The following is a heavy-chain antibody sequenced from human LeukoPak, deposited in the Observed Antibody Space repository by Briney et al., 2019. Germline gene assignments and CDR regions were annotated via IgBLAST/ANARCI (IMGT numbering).Heavy chain of an antibody. V-gene: IGHV1-3*01. Sequence: GASVKVSCKASGYTFTEYTMHWLRQAPGQRVAWMGWINGGSGNTKYSPEFQGRVTITRDTSASTAYMELSSLRSEGTAVYYCASNYYDSSGYYFPWGQGTLVTVSS. CDR2: INGGSGNT. CDR3: ASNYYDSSGYYFP. D-gene: IGHD3-22*01. J-gene: IGHJ4*02. CDR1: GYTFTEYT.